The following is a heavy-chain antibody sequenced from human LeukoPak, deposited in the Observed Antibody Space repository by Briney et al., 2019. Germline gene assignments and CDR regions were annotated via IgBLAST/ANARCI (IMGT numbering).Heavy chain of an antibody. CDR3: ARRIWSGRPSGVRGTNFDY. V-gene: IGHV4-39*01. CDR1: DGSILRSFDY. D-gene: IGHD3-3*01. Sequence: SEALSLTCTVSDGSILRSFDYWGWIRQPPGKGLEWIGSVYYSGATYHSPSLKSRVSISVDTSKNQFSLKLSSVTAADTAVYYCARRIWSGRPSGVRGTNFDYWGQGTLVTVSS. J-gene: IGHJ4*02. CDR2: VYYSGAT.